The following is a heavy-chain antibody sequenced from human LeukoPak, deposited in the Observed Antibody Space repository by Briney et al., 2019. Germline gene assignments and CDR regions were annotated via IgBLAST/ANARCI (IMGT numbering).Heavy chain of an antibody. CDR3: ARSRGYSYGTTFLDY. V-gene: IGHV4-30-2*01. CDR2: IYHSGTP. Sequence: SQTLSLTCTVSGGALSSGGYYWTWIRQPPGKGLEWIGNIYHSGTPYYNPSLKSRVTLSVDRSKTQFSLKLSSVTAADTAVYYCARSRGYSYGTTFLDYWGQGTLVTVSS. D-gene: IGHD5-18*01. J-gene: IGHJ4*02. CDR1: GGALSSGGYY.